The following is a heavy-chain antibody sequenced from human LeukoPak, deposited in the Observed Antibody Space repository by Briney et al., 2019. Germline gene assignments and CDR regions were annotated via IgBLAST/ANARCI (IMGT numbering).Heavy chain of an antibody. CDR1: GGSISSYY. D-gene: IGHD6-13*01. CDR2: IYYSGST. V-gene: IGHV4-59*08. Sequence: SETLSLTCTVSGGSISSYYWSWIRQPPGKGLEWIGYIYYSGSTNYIPSLKSRVTISVDTSKNQFSLKLSSVTAADTAVYYCAASQGGYSSSWYWFDPWGQGTLVTVSS. CDR3: AASQGGYSSSWYWFDP. J-gene: IGHJ5*02.